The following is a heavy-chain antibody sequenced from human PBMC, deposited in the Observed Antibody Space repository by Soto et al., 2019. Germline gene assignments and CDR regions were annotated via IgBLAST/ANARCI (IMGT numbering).Heavy chain of an antibody. CDR3: ATDYDSSGYYKYYFDY. J-gene: IGHJ4*02. V-gene: IGHV1-69*06. CDR2: IIPIFGTA. D-gene: IGHD3-22*01. Sequence: QVQLVQSGAEVKKPGSSVKVSCKASGGTFSSYAISWVRQAPGQGLEWMGGIIPIFGTANYAQKFQGRVTITADKSTSTAYMELSSLRSEDTAVYYCATDYDSSGYYKYYFDYWGQGTLVTVSS. CDR1: GGTFSSYA.